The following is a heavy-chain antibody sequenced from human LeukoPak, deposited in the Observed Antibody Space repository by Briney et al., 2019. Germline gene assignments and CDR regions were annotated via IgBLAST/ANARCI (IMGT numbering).Heavy chain of an antibody. V-gene: IGHV4-39*07. CDR3: ARDYSNDYFDY. Sequence: SETLSLTCTVSGGSISSSSYYWGWIRQPPGKGLEWIGSIYYSGSTYYNPSLKSRITISVDTSKNQFSLKLSSVTAADTAVYYCARDYSNDYFDYWGQGTLVTVSS. CDR1: GGSISSSSYY. D-gene: IGHD4-11*01. CDR2: IYYSGST. J-gene: IGHJ4*02.